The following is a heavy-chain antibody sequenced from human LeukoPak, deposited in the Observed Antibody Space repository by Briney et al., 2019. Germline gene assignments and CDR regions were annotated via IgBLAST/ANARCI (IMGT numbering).Heavy chain of an antibody. Sequence: SVKVSCKASGGTFSSYAISWVRQAPGQGLEWMGRIIPILGIANCAQKFQGRVTITADKSTSTAYMELSSLRSEDTAVYYCARVPSSGSGYSGYRLSPPDYWGQGTLVTVSS. CDR1: GGTFSSYA. CDR2: IIPILGIA. CDR3: ARVPSSGSGYSGYRLSPPDY. J-gene: IGHJ4*02. D-gene: IGHD5-12*01. V-gene: IGHV1-69*04.